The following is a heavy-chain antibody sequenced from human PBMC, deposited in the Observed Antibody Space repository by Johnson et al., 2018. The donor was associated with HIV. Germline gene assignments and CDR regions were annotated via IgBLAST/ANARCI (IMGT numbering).Heavy chain of an antibody. CDR1: GFTFSSYA. Sequence: VQLVESGGGVVQPGRSLRLSCAASGFTFSSYAMSWVRQAPGKGLEWVSAISGSGGSTYYADSVKGRFTISRDNSKNTLYLQMTSLRAEDTPVYYCARISYNFLRDPDAFDIWGQGTMVTVSS. CDR2: ISGSGGST. D-gene: IGHD5-24*01. J-gene: IGHJ3*02. CDR3: ARISYNFLRDPDAFDI. V-gene: IGHV3-23*04.